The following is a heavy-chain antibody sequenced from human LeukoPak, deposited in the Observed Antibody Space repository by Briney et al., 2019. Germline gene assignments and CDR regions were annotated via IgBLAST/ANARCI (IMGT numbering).Heavy chain of an antibody. J-gene: IGHJ6*02. Sequence: ASVKVSCKASGYTFTSYGITWVRQAPGQGLEWIGWISVYDGNTNYAQNLQGRVTMTTDTSTSTAYMELRSLRSDDTAVYYCARSSGSYPYYYYGMDVWGQGTTVTVSS. CDR3: ARSSGSYPYYYYGMDV. V-gene: IGHV1-18*01. CDR2: ISVYDGNT. D-gene: IGHD1-26*01. CDR1: GYTFTSYG.